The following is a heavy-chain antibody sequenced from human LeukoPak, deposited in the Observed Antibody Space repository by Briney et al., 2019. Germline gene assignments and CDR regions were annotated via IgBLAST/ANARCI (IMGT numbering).Heavy chain of an antibody. CDR3: ASMLRGAFDI. Sequence: GGSLRLSCAASGFTFSSYEMNWVRQAPGKGLEWVSYISSSGSTIYYADSVKGRFTISRDNAKNSLYLQMNSLRAEDTAVYYCASMLRGAFDIWGQGTMVTVSS. V-gene: IGHV3-48*03. D-gene: IGHD3-10*01. CDR1: GFTFSSYE. CDR2: ISSSGSTI. J-gene: IGHJ3*02.